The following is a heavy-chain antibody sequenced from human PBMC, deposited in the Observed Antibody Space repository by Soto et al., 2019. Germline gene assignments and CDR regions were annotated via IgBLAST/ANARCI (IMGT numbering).Heavy chain of an antibody. V-gene: IGHV4-38-2*01. Sequence: PSETLSLTCAVSGYSISSDYYWGWIRQPPGKGQEWIGSIYHSGSTYYNPSLKSRVTISVDTSKNQFSLKLSSVTAADTAVYYCARGVVVPAAIVAYAFWSGYSQLFDYWGQGNLVTVSS. J-gene: IGHJ4*02. CDR3: ARGVVVPAAIVAYAFWSGYSQLFDY. CDR2: IYHSGST. D-gene: IGHD2-2*02. CDR1: GYSISSDYY.